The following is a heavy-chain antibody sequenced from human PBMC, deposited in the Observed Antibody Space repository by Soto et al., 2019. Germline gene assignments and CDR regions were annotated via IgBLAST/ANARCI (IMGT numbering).Heavy chain of an antibody. CDR2: IWYDGSNK. V-gene: IGHV3-33*01. Sequence: QVQLVESGGGVVQPGRSLRLSCAASGFTFSSYGMHWVRQAPGKGLEWVAVIWYDGSNKYYADSVKGRFTISRDNSKNTLYLRMNSLRAEDTAVYYCARDTDDSSWFDPWGQGTLVTVSS. CDR1: GFTFSSYG. J-gene: IGHJ5*02. D-gene: IGHD3-22*01. CDR3: ARDTDDSSWFDP.